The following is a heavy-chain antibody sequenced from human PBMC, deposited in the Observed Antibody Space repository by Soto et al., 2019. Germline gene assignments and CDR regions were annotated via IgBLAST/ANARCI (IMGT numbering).Heavy chain of an antibody. D-gene: IGHD2-15*01. J-gene: IGHJ6*03. CDR2: MNPSSGNT. CDR1: GYNFPSHD. Sequence: QVQLVQSGAEVKTPGASVKVSCKASGYNFPSHDIYWVRQAAGQGLEWMGWMNPSSGNTGYSQKLQGRVSMTRRTTMNTAYMEMSALRSEDTAVYYCARGYSGHNIYYMDVWGKGTTVTVSS. V-gene: IGHV1-8*02. CDR3: ARGYSGHNIYYMDV.